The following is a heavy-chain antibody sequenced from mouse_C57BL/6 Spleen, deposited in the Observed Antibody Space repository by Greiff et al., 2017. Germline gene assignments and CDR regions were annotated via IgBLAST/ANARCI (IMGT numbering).Heavy chain of an antibody. V-gene: IGHV1-81*01. CDR2: IYPRSGNT. CDR1: GYTFTSYG. CDR3: ARDSSGYVNFDY. D-gene: IGHD3-2*02. J-gene: IGHJ2*01. Sequence: QVQLQQSGAELARPGASVKLSCKASGYTFTSYGISWVKQRTGQGLEWIGEIYPRSGNTYYNEKFKGKATLTADKSSSTAYMELRSLTSEDSAVYFCARDSSGYVNFDYWGQGTTLTVSS.